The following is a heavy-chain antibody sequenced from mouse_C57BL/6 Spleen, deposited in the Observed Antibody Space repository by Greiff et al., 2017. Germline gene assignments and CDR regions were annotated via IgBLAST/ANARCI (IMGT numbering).Heavy chain of an antibody. CDR2: INPNNGGT. J-gene: IGHJ4*01. V-gene: IGHV1-26*01. D-gene: IGHD3-3*01. CDR1: GYTFTDYY. Sequence: EVQLQESGPELVKPGASVKISCKASGYTFTDYYMNWVKQSHGKSLEWIGDINPNNGGTSYNQKFKGKATLTVDKSSSTAYMELRSLTSEDSAVYYCAGRAMDYWGQGTSVTVSS. CDR3: AGRAMDY.